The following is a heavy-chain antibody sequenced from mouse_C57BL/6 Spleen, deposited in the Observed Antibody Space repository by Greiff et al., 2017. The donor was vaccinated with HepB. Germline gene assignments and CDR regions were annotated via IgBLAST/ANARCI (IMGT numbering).Heavy chain of an antibody. V-gene: IGHV1-26*01. Sequence: EVQLQQSGPELVKPGASVKISCKASGYTFTDYYMNWVKQSHGKSLEWIGDINPNNGGTSYNQKFKGKATLTVDKSSSTADMELRSLTSEDSAVYYCAKGKGPYFDYWGQGTTLTVSS. CDR3: AKGKGPYFDY. CDR2: INPNNGGT. J-gene: IGHJ2*01. CDR1: GYTFTDYY.